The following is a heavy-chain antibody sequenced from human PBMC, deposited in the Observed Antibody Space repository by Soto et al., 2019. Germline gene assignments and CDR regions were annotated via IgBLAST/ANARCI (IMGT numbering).Heavy chain of an antibody. CDR2: MYKTGET. CDR3: MKAHESGDFLGMSV. J-gene: IGHJ6*02. D-gene: IGHD3-10*01. V-gene: IGHV4-61*01. CDR1: GGSVSTGMKY. Sequence: SETLSLTCTVSGGSVSTGMKYWGWVRQPPGKALEFIGYMYKTGETLLNSSLKSRVTLSMEASKNQFSLTLSSVTAADTAVYFCMKAHESGDFLGMSVWGPGTTVTVSS.